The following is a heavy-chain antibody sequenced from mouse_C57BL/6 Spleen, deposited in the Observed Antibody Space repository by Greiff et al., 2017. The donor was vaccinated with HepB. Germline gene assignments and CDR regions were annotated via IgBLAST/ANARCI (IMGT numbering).Heavy chain of an antibody. Sequence: EVQLVESGGGLVQPGGSLSLSCAASGFTFTDYYMSWVRQPPGKALEWLGFIRNKANGYTTEYSASVKGRFTISRDNSQSILYLQMNALRAEDSATYYCARNKRGTPYWYFDVWGTGTTVTVSS. CDR2: IRNKANGYTT. V-gene: IGHV7-3*01. J-gene: IGHJ1*03. CDR3: ARNKRGTPYWYFDV. D-gene: IGHD3-3*01. CDR1: GFTFTDYY.